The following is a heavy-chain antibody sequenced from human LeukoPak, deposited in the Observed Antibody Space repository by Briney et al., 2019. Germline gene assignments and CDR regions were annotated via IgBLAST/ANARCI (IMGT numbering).Heavy chain of an antibody. CDR2: IKQDGSEK. CDR3: ASLYDYGGNSDFDY. D-gene: IGHD4-23*01. Sequence: PGGSLRLSCAASGFTFSSYSMNWVRQAPGKGLERVADIKQDGSEKYYVDSVKGRFTISRDNARNSLYLQMNSLRAEDTAVYYCASLYDYGGNSDFDYRGQGTLVAVSS. CDR1: GFTFSSYS. V-gene: IGHV3-7*01. J-gene: IGHJ4*02.